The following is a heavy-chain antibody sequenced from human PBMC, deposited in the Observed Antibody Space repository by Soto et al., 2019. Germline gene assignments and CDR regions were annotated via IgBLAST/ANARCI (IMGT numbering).Heavy chain of an antibody. CDR2: INHSGST. D-gene: IGHD3-22*01. Sequence: SETLSLTCAVYGGSFSGYYWSWIRQPPGKGLEWIGEINHSGSTNSNPSLKSRVTISVDTSKNQFSLKLSSVTAADRAVYHCARGVPMIVEAQRDAPDKYYFGSWGQGTQVTVSS. CDR3: ARGVPMIVEAQRDAPDKYYFGS. V-gene: IGHV4-34*01. CDR1: GGSFSGYY. J-gene: IGHJ4*02.